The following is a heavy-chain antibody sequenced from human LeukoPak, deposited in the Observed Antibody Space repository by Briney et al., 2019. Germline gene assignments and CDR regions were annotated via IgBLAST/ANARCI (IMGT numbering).Heavy chain of an antibody. Sequence: SETLSLTCTVFGGSISSYYWSWIRQPPGKGLEWIGYIYYSGSTNYNPSLKSRVTISVDTSKNQFSLKLSSVTAADTAVYYCARDKGYSSSWYVEIWGQGTLVTVSS. V-gene: IGHV4-59*01. D-gene: IGHD6-13*01. CDR2: IYYSGST. CDR3: ARDKGYSSSWYVEI. CDR1: GGSISSYY. J-gene: IGHJ4*02.